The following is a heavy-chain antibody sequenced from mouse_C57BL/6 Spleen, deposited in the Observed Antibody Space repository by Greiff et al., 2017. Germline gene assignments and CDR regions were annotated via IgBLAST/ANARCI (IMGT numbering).Heavy chain of an antibody. V-gene: IGHV1-82*01. D-gene: IGHD6-1*01. CDR2: IYPGDGDT. J-gene: IGHJ4*01. CDR1: GYAFSSSW. Sequence: VQLQQSGPELVKPGASVKISCKASGYAFSSSWMNWVKQRPGKGLEWIGRIYPGDGDTNYNGKFKGKATLTADKSSSTAYMQLSSLTSEDSAVYFCARRAALYAMDYWGQGTSVSVSS. CDR3: ARRAALYAMDY.